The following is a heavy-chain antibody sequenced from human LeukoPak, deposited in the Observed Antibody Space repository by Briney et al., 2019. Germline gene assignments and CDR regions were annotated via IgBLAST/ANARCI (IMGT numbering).Heavy chain of an antibody. CDR3: ARDLGAIVYPSDY. Sequence: PGGSLRLSCAASGFTFSSYSMNWVRQAPGKGLEWVSSISSISSYIYYADSVKGRFTISRDNAKNSLYLQMNSLRAEDTALYHCARDLGAIVYPSDYWGQGTLVTVSS. J-gene: IGHJ4*02. CDR2: ISSISSYI. V-gene: IGHV3-21*01. D-gene: IGHD3-16*02. CDR1: GFTFSSYS.